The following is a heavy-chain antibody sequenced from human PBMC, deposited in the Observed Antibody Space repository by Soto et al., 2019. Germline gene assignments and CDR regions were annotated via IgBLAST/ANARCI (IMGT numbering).Heavy chain of an antibody. CDR1: GYGFTTYG. D-gene: IGHD1-1*01. V-gene: IGHV1-18*01. J-gene: IGHJ4*02. CDR2: ISAHNGTT. CDR3: ARGRYGDY. Sequence: QVHLVQSGAEVKKPGASVKVSCKGSGYGFTTYGITWVRQAPGQGLEWMAWISAHNGTTNYAQKLQGRVTVTRDTSTSTAYMELRSLRSEDTAVYYCARGRYGDYWGQGALVTVSS.